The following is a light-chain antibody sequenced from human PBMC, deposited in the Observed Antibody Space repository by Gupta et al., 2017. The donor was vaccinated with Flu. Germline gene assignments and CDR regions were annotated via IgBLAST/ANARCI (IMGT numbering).Light chain of an antibody. CDR3: QTWVSGVVV. CDR1: AGHNKYA. V-gene: IGLV4-69*01. J-gene: IGLJ2*01. Sequence: QVIVTQSPSASASLGASVTLTCRLIAGHNKYAIAWHQQLPEKGLRYLMKINGDGSHTKGDEIPDRCSGSSSGAERYLTISGLQSADEADYYCQTWVSGVVVFGGGTSLTIL. CDR2: INGDGSH.